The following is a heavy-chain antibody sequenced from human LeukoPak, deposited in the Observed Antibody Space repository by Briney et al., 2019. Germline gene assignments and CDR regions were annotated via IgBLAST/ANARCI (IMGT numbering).Heavy chain of an antibody. J-gene: IGHJ4*02. D-gene: IGHD3-3*01. V-gene: IGHV1-69*13. CDR3: AIGPLYRFSEWLSHYYFDY. CDR1: GGTFSSYA. Sequence: ASVKVSCKASGGTFSSYAISWVRQAPGQGLEWMGGIIPIFGTANYAQKFQGRVTITADESTSTAYMELSSLRSEDTAVYYCAIGPLYRFSEWLSHYYFDYWGQGTLVTVSS. CDR2: IIPIFGTA.